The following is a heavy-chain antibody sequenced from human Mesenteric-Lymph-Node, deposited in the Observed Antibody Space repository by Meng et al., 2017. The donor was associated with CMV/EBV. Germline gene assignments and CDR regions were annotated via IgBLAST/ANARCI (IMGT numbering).Heavy chain of an antibody. CDR3: ARTYNAAFDN. V-gene: IGHV2-5*02. J-gene: IGHJ4*02. CDR1: GFSLSTVGVG. CDR2: IYWDDDD. Sequence: TCSLSGFSLSTVGVGVGWIRQPPGKAPEWLALIYWDDDDRYRPSLESRLTITKDTSQNRVVITMTNMDPLDTATYYCARTYNAAFDNWGQGTLVTVSS. D-gene: IGHD1-1*01.